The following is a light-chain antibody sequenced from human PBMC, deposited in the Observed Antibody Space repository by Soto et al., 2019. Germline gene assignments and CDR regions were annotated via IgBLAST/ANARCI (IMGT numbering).Light chain of an antibody. CDR1: QSVSSD. V-gene: IGKV3-15*01. CDR2: GAS. CDR3: QQDNNWPPT. Sequence: ENVLTHSPVTPSPSPRQRDTLSCXASQSVSSDFAWYQQQRGQAPMLLICGASSRATGIPARFSGSGSGTEFPLTISRVQSEDFAVYYCQQDNNWPPTSGPGTKVDIK. J-gene: IGKJ3*01.